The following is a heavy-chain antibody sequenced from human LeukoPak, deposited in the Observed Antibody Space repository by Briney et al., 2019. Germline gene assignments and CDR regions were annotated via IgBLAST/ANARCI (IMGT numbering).Heavy chain of an antibody. Sequence: ASVKVSCKASGYTFTSYAMHWVRQAPGQRLEWMGWINAGNGNTKYSRKFQGRVTITRDTSASTAYMELSSLRSEDTAVYYCARYGDYADAFDYWGQGTLVTVSS. V-gene: IGHV1-3*01. CDR2: INAGNGNT. CDR3: ARYGDYADAFDY. D-gene: IGHD4-17*01. CDR1: GYTFTSYA. J-gene: IGHJ4*02.